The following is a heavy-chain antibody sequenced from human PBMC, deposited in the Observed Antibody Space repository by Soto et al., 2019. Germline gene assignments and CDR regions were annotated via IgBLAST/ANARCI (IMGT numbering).Heavy chain of an antibody. D-gene: IGHD4-17*01. CDR2: INPNSGGT. V-gene: IGHV1-2*02. J-gene: IGHJ6*03. Sequence: QVQLVQSGAEVKKPGASVRVSCKASGYSFSAYYIHWMRQAPGQGLEWMGWINPNSGGTKFAQKXXXXXXXXXXXXXXXXXXXXXXXXXXXXXVYFCARESGGTTATLDYYYFYMDVWGKGTTXXVSS. CDR1: GYSFSAYY. CDR3: ARESGGTTATLDYYYFYMDV.